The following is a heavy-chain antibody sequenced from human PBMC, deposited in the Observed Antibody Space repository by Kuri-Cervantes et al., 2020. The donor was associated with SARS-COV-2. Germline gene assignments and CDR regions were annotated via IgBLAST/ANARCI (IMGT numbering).Heavy chain of an antibody. CDR3: AREGVVGATTYYYYGMDV. J-gene: IGHJ6*02. D-gene: IGHD1-26*01. Sequence: ESLKISCAASGFTFSSYAMHWVRQAPGKGLEYVSAISSNGGSTYYADSVKGRFTISRDNSKNTLYLQMNSLRAEDTAVYYCAREGVVGATTYYYYGMDVWGQGTTVTVSS. CDR2: ISSNGGST. CDR1: GFTFSSYA. V-gene: IGHV3-64*02.